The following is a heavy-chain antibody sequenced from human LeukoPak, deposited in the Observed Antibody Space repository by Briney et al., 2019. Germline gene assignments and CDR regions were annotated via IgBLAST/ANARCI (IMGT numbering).Heavy chain of an antibody. CDR2: IYYSGST. V-gene: IGHV4-61*01. CDR1: GGSVSSGSYY. CDR3: ARTPAYYDFWSGYYSG. J-gene: IGHJ4*02. Sequence: SETLSLTCTVSGGSVSSGSYYWSWIRQPPGKGLEWIGYIYYSGSTNYNPSLKSRVTISVDKSKNQFSLKLSSVTAADTAVYYCARTPAYYDFWSGYYSGWGQGTLVTVSS. D-gene: IGHD3-3*01.